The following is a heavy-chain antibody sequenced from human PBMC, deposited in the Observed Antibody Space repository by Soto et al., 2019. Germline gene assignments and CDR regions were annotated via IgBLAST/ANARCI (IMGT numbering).Heavy chain of an antibody. D-gene: IGHD5-18*01. CDR3: ARNTAMVGDFDP. V-gene: IGHV1-2*02. Sequence: ASVKVSCKASGYTFTGYYMHWVRQAPGQGLEWMGWINPNSGGTNYAQKFQGRVTTTRDTSISTAYMELSRLRSDDTAVYYCARNTAMVGDFDPWGQGTLVTVSS. CDR2: INPNSGGT. J-gene: IGHJ5*02. CDR1: GYTFTGYY.